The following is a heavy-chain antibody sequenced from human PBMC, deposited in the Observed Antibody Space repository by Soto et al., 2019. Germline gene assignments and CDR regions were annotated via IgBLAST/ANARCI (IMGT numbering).Heavy chain of an antibody. CDR2: IIGSSATI. Sequence: GGSLRLSGAASGFTFRSHGMNWVRQAPGKGLEWSSYIIGSSATISYADAVRGRITIARDKAKNSLYLQMNSLRGEDTAVYYCARETDMERYWYFDLWGRGTLVTVSS. CDR3: ARETDMERYWYFDL. CDR1: GFTFRSHG. V-gene: IGHV3-48*01. J-gene: IGHJ2*01. D-gene: IGHD5-18*01.